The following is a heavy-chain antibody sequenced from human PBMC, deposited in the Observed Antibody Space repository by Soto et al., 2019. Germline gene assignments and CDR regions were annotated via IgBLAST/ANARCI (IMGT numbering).Heavy chain of an antibody. V-gene: IGHV4-59*01. CDR1: GGSISSYY. CDR3: ARAPRGGSFFYFDH. Sequence: AETLSLTCTVSGGSISSYYWSWIRQPPGKGLEWIGYVYYSGSTNYNPSLKSRLTISVDTSKNQFSLQLSSVTAADTAVYHCARAPRGGSFFYFDHWGQGTLVTV. D-gene: IGHD2-15*01. J-gene: IGHJ4*02. CDR2: VYYSGST.